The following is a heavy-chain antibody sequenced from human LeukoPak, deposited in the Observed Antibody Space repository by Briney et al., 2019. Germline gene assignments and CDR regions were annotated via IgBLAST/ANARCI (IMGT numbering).Heavy chain of an antibody. D-gene: IGHD2-15*01. CDR3: AKALGYCSGGSCRPLLDY. CDR2: ISGSDDST. J-gene: IGHJ4*02. V-gene: IGHV3-23*01. CDR1: GFTFSSYA. Sequence: GGSLTLSCAASGFTFSSYAMSWVRQAPGKGLEWVSIISGSDDSTYYADSVKGRFTISRDNSKNTLYLQLNSLRAEDTAVYYCAKALGYCSGGSCRPLLDYWGQGTLVTVSS.